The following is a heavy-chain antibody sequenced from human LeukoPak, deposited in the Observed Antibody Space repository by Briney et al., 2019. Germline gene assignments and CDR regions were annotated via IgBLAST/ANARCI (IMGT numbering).Heavy chain of an antibody. CDR3: ARVSGYGSGSYPDY. Sequence: PGGSLRLSCAASGFTFSSYWMHWVRHAPGKGLVWVSRINSDGSSTSYADSVKGRFTISRDNAKNTLYLQMNSLRAEDTAVYYCARVSGYGSGSYPDYWGQGTLVTVSS. V-gene: IGHV3-74*01. CDR2: INSDGSST. CDR1: GFTFSSYW. D-gene: IGHD3-10*01. J-gene: IGHJ4*02.